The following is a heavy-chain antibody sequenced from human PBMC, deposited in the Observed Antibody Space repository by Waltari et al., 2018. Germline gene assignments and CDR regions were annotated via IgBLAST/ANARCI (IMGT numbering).Heavy chain of an antibody. J-gene: IGHJ5*02. CDR3: ARGGVPDYYGSGSPYRNWFDP. Sequence: QVQLKQWGAGTLKPSDTLSLTCGVYGGSFSGYHWTWVRQSPGKGREWIGEIINGGLANYSPSLKSRVTISVDASKNQCSLFVRSGTAADTAVYYCARGGVPDYYGSGSPYRNWFDPWGQGTLVTVSS. CDR1: GGSFSGYH. V-gene: IGHV4-34*02. CDR2: IINGGLA. D-gene: IGHD3-10*01.